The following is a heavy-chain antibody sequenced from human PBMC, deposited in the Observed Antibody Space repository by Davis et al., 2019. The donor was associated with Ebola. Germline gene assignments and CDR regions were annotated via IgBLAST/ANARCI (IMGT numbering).Heavy chain of an antibody. Sequence: PGGSLRLSCAASGFTFSSYAMIWVRQAPGKGLEWVSGISSSGGSTYYADSVKGRFTISRDDSKNTLYLQMGSLRAEDMAVYYCARLPPSGATWFDSWGQGTLVTVSS. J-gene: IGHJ5*01. CDR1: GFTFSSYA. D-gene: IGHD1-26*01. V-gene: IGHV3-23*01. CDR3: ARLPPSGATWFDS. CDR2: ISSSGGST.